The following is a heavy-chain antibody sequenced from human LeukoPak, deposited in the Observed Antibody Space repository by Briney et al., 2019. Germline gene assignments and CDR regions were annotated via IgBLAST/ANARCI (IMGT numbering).Heavy chain of an antibody. CDR2: ISSSSSYI. D-gene: IGHD4-17*01. CDR3: ARGDGDYVGNDY. V-gene: IGHV3-21*01. J-gene: IGHJ4*01. Sequence: GGSLRLSCAASGFTFSSYSMNWVRQAPGKGLEWVSSISSSSSYIYYADSVKGRFTISRDNAKNSLYLQMNSLRAEDTAVYYCARGDGDYVGNDYWGHGTLVTVSS. CDR1: GFTFSSYS.